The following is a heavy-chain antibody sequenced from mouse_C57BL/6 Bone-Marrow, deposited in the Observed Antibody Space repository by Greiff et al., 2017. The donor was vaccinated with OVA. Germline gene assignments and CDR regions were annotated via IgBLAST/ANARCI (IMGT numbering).Heavy chain of an antibody. V-gene: IGHV1-69*01. D-gene: IGHD1-1*01. CDR3: ARVTTVVAPFDY. Sequence: VQLQQPGAELVMPGASVKLSCKASGYTFTSYWMHWVKQRPGQGLEWIGEIDPSDSYTNYNQKFKGKSTLTVDKSSSTAYMQLSSLTSEDSAVYYCARVTTVVAPFDYWGQGTTLTVSS. CDR2: IDPSDSYT. J-gene: IGHJ2*01. CDR1: GYTFTSYW.